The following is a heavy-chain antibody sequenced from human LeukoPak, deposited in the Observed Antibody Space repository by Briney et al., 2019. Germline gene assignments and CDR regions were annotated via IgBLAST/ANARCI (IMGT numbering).Heavy chain of an antibody. V-gene: IGHV1-2*02. CDR2: INPNSGGT. D-gene: IGHD3-22*01. J-gene: IGHJ4*02. CDR1: GYTFTGYY. CDR3: AREGLEGVKEYSYYDSSGYQY. Sequence: GASVKVSCKASGYTFTGYYMHWVRQAPGQGLEWMGWINPNSGGTNYAQKFQGRVTMTRDTSISTAYMELSRLRSDDTAVYYCAREGLEGVKEYSYYDSSGYQYWGQGTLVTVSS.